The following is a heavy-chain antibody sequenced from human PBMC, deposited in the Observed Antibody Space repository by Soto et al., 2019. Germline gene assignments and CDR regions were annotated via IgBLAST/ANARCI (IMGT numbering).Heavy chain of an antibody. CDR1: GYTFTGYY. Sequence: ASVKVSCKASGYTFTGYYMHWVRQAPGQGLEWMGWINPNSGGTNYAQKFQGWVTMTRDTSISTAYMELSRLRSDDTAVYYCARVFSRGYYYYGMDVWGQATTVTVSS. J-gene: IGHJ6*02. D-gene: IGHD3-10*01. CDR2: INPNSGGT. CDR3: ARVFSRGYYYYGMDV. V-gene: IGHV1-2*04.